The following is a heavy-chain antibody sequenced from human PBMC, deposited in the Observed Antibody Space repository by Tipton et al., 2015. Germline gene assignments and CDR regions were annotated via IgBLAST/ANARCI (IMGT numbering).Heavy chain of an antibody. V-gene: IGHV3-7*03. D-gene: IGHD5-24*01. Sequence: SLRLSCEASGFTFSNYWMSWVRQAPGKGLEWVANIKQDGSEKYYVDSVKGRFTISRDNAKNSLYLQMNSLRAEDTAVYYCARDLEHGMDVWGQGTTVTVSS. CDR1: GFTFSNYW. CDR3: ARDLEHGMDV. CDR2: IKQDGSEK. J-gene: IGHJ6*02.